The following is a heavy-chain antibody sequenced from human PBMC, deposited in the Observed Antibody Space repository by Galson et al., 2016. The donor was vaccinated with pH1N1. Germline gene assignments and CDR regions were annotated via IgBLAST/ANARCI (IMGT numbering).Heavy chain of an antibody. CDR2: IHFDGTTT. V-gene: IGHV3-74*01. Sequence: GSLRLSCAASGITFSRNWMHWIRQAPGKGLVWASGIHFDGTTTTYADSVKGRFTISRDNGKNTLYLQMDSLRAEDTAVYYCARSGRYHDSGSYTYNDDPFYYGLDVWGQGTTVTVSS. D-gene: IGHD3-10*01. J-gene: IGHJ6*02. CDR1: GITFSRNW. CDR3: ARSGRYHDSGSYTYNDDPFYYGLDV.